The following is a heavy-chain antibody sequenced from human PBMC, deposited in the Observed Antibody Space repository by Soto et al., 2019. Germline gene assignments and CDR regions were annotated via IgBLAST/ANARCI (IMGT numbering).Heavy chain of an antibody. V-gene: IGHV5-51*01. J-gene: IGHJ4*02. D-gene: IGHD2-15*01. CDR2: VYPRDSDT. CDR1: GYIFIYCW. Sequence: PGESLKISCKASGYIFIYCWIGWVRQMPGKGLEWMGIVYPRDSDTRYSPSFQGQVTISADRSTGTAFLQWRSLKASDTALYYCARPPLPGYSIHFNSWGQGTLVTVSS. CDR3: ARPPLPGYSIHFNS.